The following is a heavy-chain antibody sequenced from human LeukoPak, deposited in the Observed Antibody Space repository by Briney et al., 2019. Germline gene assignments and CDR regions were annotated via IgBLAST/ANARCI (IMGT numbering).Heavy chain of an antibody. CDR2: IYYSGST. D-gene: IGHD6-13*01. Sequence: SETLSLTCTVSGASISSAYWNWIRQPPGKGLEWIGYIYYSGSTNYNPSLKSRVTISVDTSQNQFSLKLSSVTAADTAVEYCAVMYSSSRYWFDPWGQGTLVTVSS. J-gene: IGHJ5*02. V-gene: IGHV4-59*08. CDR3: AVMYSSSRYWFDP. CDR1: GASISSAY.